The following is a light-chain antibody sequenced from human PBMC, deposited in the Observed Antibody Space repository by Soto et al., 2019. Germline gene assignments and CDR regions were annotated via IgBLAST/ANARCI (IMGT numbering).Light chain of an antibody. Sequence: QCALTQPPSASGSPGQSVTISCTGTSGDVGGFEYVSWYQKHPAKAPKLIIYDVTKRPSGVPDRFSGSKSGNTASLTVSGLQAADEADYYCSSYAGGNNLIFGGGTKLTVL. J-gene: IGLJ2*01. CDR2: DVT. CDR3: SSYAGGNNLI. V-gene: IGLV2-8*01. CDR1: SGDVGGFEY.